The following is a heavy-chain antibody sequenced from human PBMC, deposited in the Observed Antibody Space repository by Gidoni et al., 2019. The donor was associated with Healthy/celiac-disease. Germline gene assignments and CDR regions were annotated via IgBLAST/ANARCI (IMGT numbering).Heavy chain of an antibody. CDR2: RSNDGSNK. CDR3: ARGIYGT. CDR1: GFTFSSYA. Sequence: QVQLVESGRGVVQPGRSLRLSCAASGFTFSSYAKHWVRQAPGQGLEWVAVRSNDGSNKCYADSVKGRFTISRENSKNTLYLQMNSLRAEDTAVYYCARGIYGTWGQGTLVTVSS. V-gene: IGHV3-30-3*01. D-gene: IGHD4-17*01. J-gene: IGHJ4*02.